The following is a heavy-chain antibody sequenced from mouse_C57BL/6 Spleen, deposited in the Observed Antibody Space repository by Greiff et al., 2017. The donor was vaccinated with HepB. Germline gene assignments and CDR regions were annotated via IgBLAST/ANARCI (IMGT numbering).Heavy chain of an antibody. J-gene: IGHJ4*01. CDR1: GFSLTSYG. Sequence: QVQLKESGPGLVAPSQSLSITCTVSGFSLTSYGVSWVRQPPGKGLVWLGVIWGDGSTNYHSALIFRLSISKDNSKSQVFLKLNSLQTDDKATYYCARGGVGARYAMDYWSQGTSVTVTS. CDR2: IWGDGST. D-gene: IGHD1-1*01. V-gene: IGHV2-3*01. CDR3: ARGGVGARYAMDY.